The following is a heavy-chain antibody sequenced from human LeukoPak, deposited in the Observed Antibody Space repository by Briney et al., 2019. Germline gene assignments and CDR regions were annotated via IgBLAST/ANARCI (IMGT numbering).Heavy chain of an antibody. J-gene: IGHJ5*02. CDR2: IYTSGST. Sequence: SETLSLTCIVSGGSISSYYWSWIRQPAGKGLEWVGRIYTSGSTNYNPSLKRRGAMSVDTSKNQSSLKLSSVTAADTAVYYSARDWSDCSSTSCYTVNWFDPWGQGTLITVSS. CDR1: GGSISSYY. CDR3: ARDWSDCSSTSCYTVNWFDP. D-gene: IGHD2-2*02. V-gene: IGHV4-4*07.